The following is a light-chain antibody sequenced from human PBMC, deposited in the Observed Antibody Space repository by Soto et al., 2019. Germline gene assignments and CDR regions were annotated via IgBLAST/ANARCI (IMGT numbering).Light chain of an antibody. Sequence: DIQMTQSPSSLSASVGDRVTITCRASQGISNYLAWFQQKPGKVPKLLIYAASTLQSGVPSRFSESGSGTDCTLTISNLQPHDVATYYCQNYISAPQTFGQVTKVEIK. V-gene: IGKV1-27*01. CDR3: QNYISAPQT. J-gene: IGKJ1*01. CDR1: QGISNY. CDR2: AAS.